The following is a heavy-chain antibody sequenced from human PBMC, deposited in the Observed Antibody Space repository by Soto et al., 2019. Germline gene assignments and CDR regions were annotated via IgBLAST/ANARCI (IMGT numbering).Heavy chain of an antibody. CDR2: IYYSGST. J-gene: IGHJ4*02. V-gene: IGHV4-61*01. CDR3: ARVVGFCSGGNCYGDLAFDY. CDR1: GGSVSSGSYY. D-gene: IGHD2-15*01. Sequence: SETLSLTCTVSGGSVSSGSYYWSWIRQPPGKGLEWIGYIYYSGSTNYNPSLKSRVTISVDTSKNQFSLKLSSVTAADTAVYYFARVVGFCSGGNCYGDLAFDYWGQGTLVTVSS.